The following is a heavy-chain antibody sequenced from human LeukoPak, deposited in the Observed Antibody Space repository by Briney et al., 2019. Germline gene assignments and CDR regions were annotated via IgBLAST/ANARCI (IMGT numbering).Heavy chain of an antibody. CDR1: GFSFRDAY. Sequence: GGSLRLSCAASGFSFRDAYMSWVRQTPGKGLEWVGRIESKSDGGTTDYAAPVKGRFTISRDDSKNTLYLQMNSLKTEDTAVYYCTTVVYWGQGTLVTVSS. V-gene: IGHV3-15*04. CDR3: TTVVY. CDR2: IESKSDGGTT. J-gene: IGHJ4*02.